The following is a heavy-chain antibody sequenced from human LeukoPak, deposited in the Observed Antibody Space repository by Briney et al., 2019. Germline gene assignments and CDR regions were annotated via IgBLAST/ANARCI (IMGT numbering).Heavy chain of an antibody. Sequence: GASVKVSCMASGYTFTGYYMHWVRQAPGQGLEWMGWINPNSGGTNYAQKFQGRVTMTRDTSISTAYMELSRLRSDDTAVYYCAREVTIFGVGAYGMDVWGQGTTVTVSS. V-gene: IGHV1-2*02. J-gene: IGHJ6*02. D-gene: IGHD3-3*01. CDR2: INPNSGGT. CDR1: GYTFTGYY. CDR3: AREVTIFGVGAYGMDV.